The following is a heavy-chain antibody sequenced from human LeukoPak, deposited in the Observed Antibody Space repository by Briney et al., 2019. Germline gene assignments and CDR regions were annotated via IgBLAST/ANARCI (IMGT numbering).Heavy chain of an antibody. Sequence: GGSLRLSCAASGFTFSSYGMHWVRQAPGKGLEWVAVISYDGSNKYYADSVKGRFTISRDNSKNTLYLQMNSLRAEDTAVYYCARSWRFGDLSALEKYNWFDPWGQGTLVTVSS. V-gene: IGHV3-30*03. CDR2: ISYDGSNK. J-gene: IGHJ5*02. CDR3: ARSWRFGDLSALEKYNWFDP. CDR1: GFTFSSYG. D-gene: IGHD3-10*01.